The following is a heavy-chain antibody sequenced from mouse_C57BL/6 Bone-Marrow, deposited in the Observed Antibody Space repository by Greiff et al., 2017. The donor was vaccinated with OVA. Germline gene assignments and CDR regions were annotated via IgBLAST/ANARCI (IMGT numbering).Heavy chain of an antibody. CDR2: IYPGDGDT. CDR3: AIYGFAY. J-gene: IGHJ3*01. CDR1: GYAFSSSW. V-gene: IGHV1-82*01. Sequence: VQGVESGPELVKPGASVKISCKASGYAFSSSWMNWVKQRPGKGLEWIGRIYPGDGDTNYNGKFKGKATLTADKSSSTAYMQLSSLTSEDSAVYFCAIYGFAYWGQGTLVTVSA.